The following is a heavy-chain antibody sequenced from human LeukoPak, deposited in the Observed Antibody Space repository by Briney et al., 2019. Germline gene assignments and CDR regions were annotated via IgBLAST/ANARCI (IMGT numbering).Heavy chain of an antibody. Sequence: GGSVSLLCAASGVTLSIYWMHWVRQAPGRGVVWVSGINRDGPSTPWAGPVKGRFTISRDTAKNSLYLQLNSRRAEDTAVYYCVAARALFHQWGEGTLVPVPS. CDR1: GVTLSIYW. CDR2: INRDGPST. V-gene: IGHV3-74*01. J-gene: IGHJ1*01. CDR3: VAARALFHQ. D-gene: IGHD2-15*01.